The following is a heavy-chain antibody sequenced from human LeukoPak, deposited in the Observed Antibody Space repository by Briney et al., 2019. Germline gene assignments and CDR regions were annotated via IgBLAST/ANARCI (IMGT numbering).Heavy chain of an antibody. CDR2: INQDGSEK. D-gene: IGHD3-10*01. J-gene: IGHJ4*02. V-gene: IGHV3-7*01. CDR3: GRAYGAGSCDY. Sequence: GGXLRLSCAASGFTSGNHWVSWVRQAPGKGLEWVANINQDGSEKYYVDSVKGRFTISRDNAKNSLYLQMNSLRAEDTAVYYCGRAYGAGSCDYWGQGTLVTVSS. CDR1: GFTSGNHW.